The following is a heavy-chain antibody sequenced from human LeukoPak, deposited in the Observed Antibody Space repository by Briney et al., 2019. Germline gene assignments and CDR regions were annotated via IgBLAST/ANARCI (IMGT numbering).Heavy chain of an antibody. J-gene: IGHJ4*02. CDR3: ARDLDYSTGFDY. Sequence: PGGSLRLSCAASGFTFSDSYMSWIRQAPGKGLEWVSYISGSNSYTNYADSVKGRFTISRDNAKNSLYLQMNSLRAEDTAVYYCARDLDYSTGFDYWGQGTLVTVSS. D-gene: IGHD4-11*01. CDR1: GFTFSDSY. V-gene: IGHV3-11*06. CDR2: ISGSNSYT.